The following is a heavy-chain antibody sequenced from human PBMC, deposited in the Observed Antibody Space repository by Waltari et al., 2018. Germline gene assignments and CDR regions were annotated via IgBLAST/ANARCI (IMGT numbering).Heavy chain of an antibody. J-gene: IGHJ4*02. V-gene: IGHV1-46*01. Sequence: YYIQWVRQAPGQGLEWMGVMNSGGDTTIYAQKFQGRVTMTRDTSTSTVYMELSSLRSEDTAVYYCARLGITMTPDYWGQGTLVTVSS. CDR3: ARLGITMTPDY. CDR1: YY. CDR2: MNSGGDTT.